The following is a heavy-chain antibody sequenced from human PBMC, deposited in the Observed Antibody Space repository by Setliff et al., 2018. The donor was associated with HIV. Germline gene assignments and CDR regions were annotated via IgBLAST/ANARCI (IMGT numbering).Heavy chain of an antibody. CDR3: ARDRPRRIVVATNLPNAFDV. Sequence: GGSLRLSCAASGFTFSSYSMNWVRQAPGKGLEWVSSISSSSSYIYYADSVKGRFTISRDNAKNSLYLQMNGLRAEDTAVYYCARDRPRRIVVATNLPNAFDVWGHGTLVTVSS. CDR1: GFTFSSYS. D-gene: IGHD2-15*01. CDR2: ISSSSSYI. V-gene: IGHV3-21*01. J-gene: IGHJ3*01.